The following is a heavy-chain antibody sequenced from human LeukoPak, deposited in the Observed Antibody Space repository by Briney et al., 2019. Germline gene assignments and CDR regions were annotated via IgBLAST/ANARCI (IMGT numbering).Heavy chain of an antibody. CDR2: ISYDGSNK. CDR1: GFTYSNYW. Sequence: GGSLRLSCAASGFTYSNYWMHWVRQAPGKGLEWVAVISYDGSNKYYADSVKGRFTISRDNSKNTLYLQMNSLRAEDTAVYYCAKGWRMSDPWGQGTLVTVSS. CDR3: AKGWRMSDP. V-gene: IGHV3-30*18. D-gene: IGHD1-1*01. J-gene: IGHJ5*02.